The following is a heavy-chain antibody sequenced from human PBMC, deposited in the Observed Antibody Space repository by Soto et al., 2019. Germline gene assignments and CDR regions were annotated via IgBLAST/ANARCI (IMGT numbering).Heavy chain of an antibody. CDR1: GYTFNSYN. J-gene: IGHJ4*02. CDR3: ARYFYCSAGSCYSDY. Sequence: QVQLVQSGAEVKKSGASVKVSCKASGYTFNSYNINWVRQAPGQGLEWMGWISAYTGNTKYAQNLQGRVTMTTDTSTSTAYMELRSLRSEDTAVYYCARYFYCSAGSCYSDYWGQGTLVTVSS. D-gene: IGHD2-15*01. V-gene: IGHV1-18*01. CDR2: ISAYTGNT.